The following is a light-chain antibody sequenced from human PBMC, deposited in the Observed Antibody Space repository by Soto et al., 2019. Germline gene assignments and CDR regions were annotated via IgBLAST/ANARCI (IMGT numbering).Light chain of an antibody. CDR3: SSYTSKSSLI. J-gene: IGLJ2*01. CDR1: MRDVGAYNL. Sequence: QSVLTQPASVSGSPGQSITISCAGTMRDVGAYNLVSWYQQHPGRAPQLIIYEVRNRPSGISFRFSGSKSGNTASLTISRLQAEDEADYSCSSYTSKSSLIFGGGTKLTVL. V-gene: IGLV2-14*01. CDR2: EVR.